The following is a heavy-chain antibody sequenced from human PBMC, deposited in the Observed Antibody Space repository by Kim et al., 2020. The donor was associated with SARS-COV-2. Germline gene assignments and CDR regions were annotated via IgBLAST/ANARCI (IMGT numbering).Heavy chain of an antibody. Sequence: SETLSLTCTVSGGSISSSSYYWGWIRQPPGKGLEWIGSIYYSGSTYYNPSLKSRVTISVDTSKNQFSLKLSSVTAADTAVYYCASLIQTFWSGFPYYYYGMDVWGQGTTVTVSS. CDR1: GGSISSSSYY. J-gene: IGHJ6*02. D-gene: IGHD3-3*01. CDR3: ASLIQTFWSGFPYYYYGMDV. CDR2: IYYSGST. V-gene: IGHV4-39*01.